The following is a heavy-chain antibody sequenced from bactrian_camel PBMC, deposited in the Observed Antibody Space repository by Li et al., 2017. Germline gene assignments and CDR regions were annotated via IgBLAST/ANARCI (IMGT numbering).Heavy chain of an antibody. J-gene: IGHJ4*01. CDR2: IYTGGPAP. V-gene: IGHV3S40*01. Sequence: DVQLVESGGGLVQPGGSLRLSCVASGFAFSSYAMSWVRQESGKEREVVASIYTGGPAPYYADSVKGRFFISQDTAAKTAYLDMTALKPDDTAMYVCVADRRRRCVLPATDYQGRGTQVTVS. D-gene: IGHD4*01. CDR1: GFAFSSYA.